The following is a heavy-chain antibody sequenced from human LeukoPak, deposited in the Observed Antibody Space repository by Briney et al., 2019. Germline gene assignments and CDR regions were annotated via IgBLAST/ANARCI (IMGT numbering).Heavy chain of an antibody. CDR1: GFTFSSYS. D-gene: IGHD1-7*01. V-gene: IGHV3-21*04. Sequence: GGSLRLSCAASGFTFSSYSMNWVRQAPGKGLEWVSSISSSSSYIYYADSVKGRFTVSRDNSKNTLYLQMSSLRAEDTAVYYCAKDERNWNYNLASQTYDWGQGTLVTVSS. CDR3: AKDERNWNYNLASQTYD. CDR2: ISSSSSYI. J-gene: IGHJ4*02.